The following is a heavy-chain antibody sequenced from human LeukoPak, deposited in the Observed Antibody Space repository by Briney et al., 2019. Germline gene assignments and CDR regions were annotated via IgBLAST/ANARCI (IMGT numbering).Heavy chain of an antibody. J-gene: IGHJ4*02. D-gene: IGHD6-19*01. CDR1: GFTFSGSA. Sequence: GGSLRLSCAASGFTFSGSAMHWVRQASGKGLEWVGRIRSKANSYATAYAASVKGRFTISRDDSKNTAYLQMNSLKTEDTAVYYCASSIEGQWLTFWGQGTLVTVSS. CDR3: ASSIEGQWLTF. V-gene: IGHV3-73*01. CDR2: IRSKANSYAT.